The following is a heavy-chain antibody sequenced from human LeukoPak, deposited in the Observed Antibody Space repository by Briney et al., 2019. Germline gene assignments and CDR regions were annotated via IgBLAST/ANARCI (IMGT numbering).Heavy chain of an antibody. J-gene: IGHJ4*02. Sequence: SGGSLRLSCAASGFTVGSNYMSWVRQAPGKGLEWVSVMYSGGSTYYADSVKGRFTISRDNSKNTLYLQMNSLRGDDTAVYYCAKTVATIGFGHYFDYWGQGTLVTVSS. V-gene: IGHV3-66*01. CDR2: MYSGGST. D-gene: IGHD5-12*01. CDR3: AKTVATIGFGHYFDY. CDR1: GFTVGSNY.